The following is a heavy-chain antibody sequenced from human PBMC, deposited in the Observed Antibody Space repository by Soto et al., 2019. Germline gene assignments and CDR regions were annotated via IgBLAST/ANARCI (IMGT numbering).Heavy chain of an antibody. J-gene: IGHJ4*02. Sequence: PSETLSLTCTVSDGSMSNFYWSWIRQPPGKGLEWIGYISSSGNTNYNPSLKSRVSISVDTSKNQFPLNLTSVTAADTGVYYCARAPMVLTRSYFDSWGQGTPVTVSS. V-gene: IGHV4-59*01. CDR3: ARAPMVLTRSYFDS. CDR2: ISSSGNT. CDR1: DGSMSNFY. D-gene: IGHD3-22*01.